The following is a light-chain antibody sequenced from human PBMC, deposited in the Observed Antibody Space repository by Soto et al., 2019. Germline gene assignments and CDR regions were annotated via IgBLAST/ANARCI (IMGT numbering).Light chain of an antibody. J-gene: IGLJ2*01. V-gene: IGLV2-14*01. CDR2: DVS. CDR1: SSDVGGYNY. Sequence: QSALTQPASVSGSPGQSITISCIGTSSDVGGYNYVSWYQQHPGKAPKLMIYDVSNRPSGVSNRFSGSNSGNTASLTISGLQAEDEAEYYCSSYTSSSRVFGGGTKVTVL. CDR3: SSYTSSSRV.